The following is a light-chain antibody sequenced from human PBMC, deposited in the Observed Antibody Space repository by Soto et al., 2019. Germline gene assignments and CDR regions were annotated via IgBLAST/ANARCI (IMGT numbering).Light chain of an antibody. CDR1: QSVGSY. Sequence: EIVLTQSPGTLPVSPGERVTLSCRASQSVGSYLAWYQHKPGQAPRLLISAASSRATGIPDRFSGSGSGTDFTLTISRLEPEDFAVYYCQHYGGSPMYSFGRGTKLEIK. J-gene: IGKJ2*03. CDR2: AAS. V-gene: IGKV3-20*01. CDR3: QHYGGSPMYS.